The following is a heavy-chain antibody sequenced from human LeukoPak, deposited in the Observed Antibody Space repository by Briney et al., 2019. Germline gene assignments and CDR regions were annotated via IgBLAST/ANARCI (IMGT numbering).Heavy chain of an antibody. V-gene: IGHV1-2*02. CDR2: INPNSGGT. D-gene: IGHD3-22*01. Sequence: ASVKVSCKASGYTFTGYYMHWVRQAPGQGLEWMGWINPNSGGTNYAQKFQGRVTMTRDTSISTAYMELSRLRSDDTAVYYCAREGSAYDSRGSCHAFDIWGQGTMVTVSS. J-gene: IGHJ3*02. CDR1: GYTFTGYY. CDR3: AREGSAYDSRGSCHAFDI.